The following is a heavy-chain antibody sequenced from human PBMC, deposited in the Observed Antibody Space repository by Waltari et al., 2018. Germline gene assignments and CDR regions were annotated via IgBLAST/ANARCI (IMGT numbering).Heavy chain of an antibody. CDR3: ARARGGKYSYNYMDV. J-gene: IGHJ6*03. D-gene: IGHD2-21*01. CDR1: GGSFSGYF. V-gene: IGHV4-34*01. CDR2: INHSGST. Sequence: QVQLQQWGAGLLKPSETLSLTRPVYGGSFSGYFWSWIRHPPGKGLEWIGEINHSGSTNYSPSLKSRVTMSVDTSRNQFSLRLNSVTAADTAVYFCARARGGKYSYNYMDVWGKGTTVTISS.